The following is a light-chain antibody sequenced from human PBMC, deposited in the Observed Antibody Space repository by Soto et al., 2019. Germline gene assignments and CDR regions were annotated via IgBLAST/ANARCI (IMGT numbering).Light chain of an antibody. V-gene: IGKV1-5*01. J-gene: IGKJ1*01. CDR3: QQSYITLWT. Sequence: DIQMTQSPSTLSASVGDRVSISCRASQSVSVWVAWYQQKPGAAPKLLIYDAFTVDTGVPSRFSGSGSGTEFTLTINSLQPEDFATYYCQQSYITLWTFGQGTKVEIK. CDR1: QSVSVW. CDR2: DAF.